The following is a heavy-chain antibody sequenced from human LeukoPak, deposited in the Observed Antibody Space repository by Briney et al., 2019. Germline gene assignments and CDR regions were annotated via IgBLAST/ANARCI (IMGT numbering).Heavy chain of an antibody. J-gene: IGHJ4*02. Sequence: PGGSLRLSCAASGFTFSSYAMSWVRQAPGKGLEWVSGISDSGGSTFYADSVEGRFTISRDNSKNTLFLQMNSLRAEDTAVYYCARDRRGKDYWGQGTLVTVSS. CDR1: GFTFSSYA. D-gene: IGHD3-10*01. CDR3: ARDRRGKDY. CDR2: ISDSGGST. V-gene: IGHV3-23*01.